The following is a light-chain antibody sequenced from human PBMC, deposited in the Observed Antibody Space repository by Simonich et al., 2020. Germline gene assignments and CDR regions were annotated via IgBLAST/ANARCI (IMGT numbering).Light chain of an antibody. CDR2: EDN. V-gene: IGLV6-57*03. CDR1: SGSIASNY. J-gene: IGLJ3*02. CDR3: QSYDSSGWV. Sequence: NFMLTQPHSVSESPGKTVTISCTRSSGSIASNYVQWYQQRPGSAPTTCIYEDNQRPSGVPDRFSASIDSSSHSASLTISGLKTEDEADYYCQSYDSSGWVFGGGTKLTVL.